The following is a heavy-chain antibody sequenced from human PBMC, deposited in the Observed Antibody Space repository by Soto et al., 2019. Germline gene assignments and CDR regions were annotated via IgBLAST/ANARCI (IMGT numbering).Heavy chain of an antibody. D-gene: IGHD3-10*01. Sequence: QVQLQESGPGLVKPSETLSLTRTVSGGSVSIGSHYWSWIRQPPGKGLEWIAYIYHSGSTDYNPSLKSRVTISVDTSKNQFSLKLSSVTAADTAVYYCARAQKGRRGGWFDPWGQGTLVTVSS. CDR1: GGSVSIGSHY. J-gene: IGHJ5*02. CDR2: IYHSGST. CDR3: ARAQKGRRGGWFDP. V-gene: IGHV4-61*01.